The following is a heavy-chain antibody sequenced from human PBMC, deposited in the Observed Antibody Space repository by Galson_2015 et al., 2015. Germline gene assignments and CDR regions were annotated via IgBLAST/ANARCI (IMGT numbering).Heavy chain of an antibody. CDR2: ISSSGSTI. D-gene: IGHD2-8*01. J-gene: IGHJ4*02. V-gene: IGHV3-48*03. Sequence: SLRLSCAASGFTFSGYEMNWVRQAPGKGLEWVSYISSSGSTIYYADSVKGRFTISRDNAKNSLYLQMNSLRAEDTAVYYCARALPIYFTNDYWGQETLVTVSS. CDR1: GFTFSGYE. CDR3: ARALPIYFTNDY.